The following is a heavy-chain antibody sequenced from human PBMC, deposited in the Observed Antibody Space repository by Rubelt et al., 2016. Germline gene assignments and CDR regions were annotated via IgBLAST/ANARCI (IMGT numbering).Heavy chain of an antibody. D-gene: IGHD2-15*01. J-gene: IGHJ3*01. CDR3: AKDRGYCSGGSCYRYHDK. CDR1: GFTFSSYA. V-gene: IGHV3-23*01. CDR2: ISDSGGSTYYSGGST. Sequence: GGGLVQPGGSLRLSCAASGFTFSSYAMSWVRQAPGKGLEWVSAISDSGGSTYYSGGSTYYADSVKGRFTISRDNAKESLYLHMNTLRDEDTALYYCAKDRGYCSGGSCYRYHDKWGQGTMVTVSS.